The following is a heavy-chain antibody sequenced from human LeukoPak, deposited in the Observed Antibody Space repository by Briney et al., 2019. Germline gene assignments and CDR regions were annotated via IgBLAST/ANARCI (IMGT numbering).Heavy chain of an antibody. J-gene: IGHJ4*02. D-gene: IGHD3-9*01. CDR1: GFTFSNYV. CDR2: INHNGEMI. Sequence: GGSLRLSCAASGFTFSNYVMSWARQAPGKGLEWVSYINHNGEMIFYPDFVKGRFAISRDNAKNSLYLQMNSLRDEDTAVYYCARDNDWAFHYWGQGTLVTVSS. V-gene: IGHV3-48*02. CDR3: ARDNDWAFHY.